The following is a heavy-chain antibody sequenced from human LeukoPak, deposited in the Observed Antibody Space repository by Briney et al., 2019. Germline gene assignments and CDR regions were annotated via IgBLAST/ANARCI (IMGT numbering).Heavy chain of an antibody. CDR3: AREEYYYGSGSYLSFYFDY. CDR2: IIPIFGTA. D-gene: IGHD3-10*01. Sequence: SVKVSCKASGGTFSSYAISWVRQAPGQGLEWMGRIIPIFGTANYAQKFQGRVTITTDESTSTAHMGLSSLRSEDTAVYYCAREEYYYGSGSYLSFYFDYWGQGTLVTVSS. V-gene: IGHV1-69*05. CDR1: GGTFSSYA. J-gene: IGHJ4*02.